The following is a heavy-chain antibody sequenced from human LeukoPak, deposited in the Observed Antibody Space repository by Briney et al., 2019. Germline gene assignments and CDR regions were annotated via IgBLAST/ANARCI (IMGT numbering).Heavy chain of an antibody. J-gene: IGHJ5*02. V-gene: IGHV1-8*03. CDR1: GYTFTSYD. CDR3: ARVTQLWFGEYPNWFDP. Sequence: ASVKVSCKASGYTFTSYDINWVRQATGQGLEWMGWMNPNSGNTGYAQKFQGRVTITRNTSISTAYMELSSLRSEDTAVYYCARVTQLWFGEYPNWFDPWGQGTLVTVSS. D-gene: IGHD3-10*01. CDR2: MNPNSGNT.